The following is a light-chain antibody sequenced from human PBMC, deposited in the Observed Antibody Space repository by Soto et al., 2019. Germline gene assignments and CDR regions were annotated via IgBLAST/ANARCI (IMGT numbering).Light chain of an antibody. V-gene: IGKV1-5*01. CDR1: QSIRSW. J-gene: IGKJ5*01. CDR3: QQLNTYLIT. Sequence: DIQMTQSPSILSSSVGDRVTITCRASQSIRSWLAWYQQKPGKAPKLLIYDAYSLESGVPSRFSGSASGTEFTLTISSLQPEDFATYYCQQLNTYLITFGQGTRLETK. CDR2: DAY.